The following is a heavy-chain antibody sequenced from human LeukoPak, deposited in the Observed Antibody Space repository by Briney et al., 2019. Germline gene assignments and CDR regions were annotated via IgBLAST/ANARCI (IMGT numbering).Heavy chain of an antibody. CDR2: ISVSGDST. CDR3: AKIHQNRVVVGAKGAFDI. D-gene: IGHD2-15*01. V-gene: IGHV3-23*01. Sequence: GGSLRLSCAASGFTFGNYVMSWVRQAPGKGLDWVSAISVSGDSTYYADSVKGRFTISRDNSKTTLFLQMNSLRAEDTAVYYCAKIHQNRVVVGAKGAFDIWGQGTVVTVSS. CDR1: GFTFGNYV. J-gene: IGHJ3*02.